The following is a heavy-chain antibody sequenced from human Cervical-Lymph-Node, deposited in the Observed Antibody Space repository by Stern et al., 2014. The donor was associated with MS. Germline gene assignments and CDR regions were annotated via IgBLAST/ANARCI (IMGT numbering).Heavy chain of an antibody. CDR2: INPSIGGT. Sequence: QVQLVQSGAEVKKPGASVKVSCRASGYSFTDYYFHWVRQAPGQGLEWMGCINPSIGGTHYAHQFQGRVSMTRGSSMNTAYMEMSSLRSDDTAVYYCQAFPAYWGQGTLITVSS. CDR3: QAFPAY. V-gene: IGHV1-2*02. CDR1: GYSFTDYY. J-gene: IGHJ4*02.